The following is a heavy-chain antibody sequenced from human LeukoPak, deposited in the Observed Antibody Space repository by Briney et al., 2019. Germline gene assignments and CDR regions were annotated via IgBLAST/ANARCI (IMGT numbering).Heavy chain of an antibody. CDR3: ARRAQVGEPAA. CDR1: GGSLSSGSYY. V-gene: IGHV4-39*01. Sequence: PSETLSLTCAVSGGSLSSGSYYWAWIRQPPGKGLEWIGSIYHDGSTYSNPSLEGRVTISVDTSKNQFSLKLTSVTAADTAMYHCARRAQVGEPAAWGQGTLVTVSS. J-gene: IGHJ5*02. CDR2: IYHDGST. D-gene: IGHD2-15*01.